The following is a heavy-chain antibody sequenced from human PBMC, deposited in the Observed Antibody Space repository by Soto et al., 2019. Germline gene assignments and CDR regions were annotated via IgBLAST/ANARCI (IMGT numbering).Heavy chain of an antibody. D-gene: IGHD5-12*01. CDR2: INSDGTLT. Sequence: GGSLRLSCAASGFSFNNYWMHWGRQAPGKGLVWVSRINSDGTLTNYADSVKGRFTISRDNAKNTLRLQMNSLRAEDTAVYYCARGISGAYDSTYDWWGQGTLVTVSS. J-gene: IGHJ4*02. V-gene: IGHV3-74*01. CDR3: ARGISGAYDSTYDW. CDR1: GFSFNNYW.